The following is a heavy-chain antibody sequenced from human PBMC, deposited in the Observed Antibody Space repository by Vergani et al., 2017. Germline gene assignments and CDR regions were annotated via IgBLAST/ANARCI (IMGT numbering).Heavy chain of an antibody. CDR3: AKDRSGSYYGDFDY. Sequence: EVQLLESGGSLKQPGGSVRLSCAASGFTFSTYAMHWVRQAPGKGLEWVSGISWNSGSIGYADSVKGRFTISRDNAKNSLYLQMNSLRAEDTALYYCAKDRSGSYYGDFDYWGQGTLVTVSS. CDR1: GFTFSTYA. V-gene: IGHV3-9*01. CDR2: ISWNSGSI. J-gene: IGHJ4*02. D-gene: IGHD1-26*01.